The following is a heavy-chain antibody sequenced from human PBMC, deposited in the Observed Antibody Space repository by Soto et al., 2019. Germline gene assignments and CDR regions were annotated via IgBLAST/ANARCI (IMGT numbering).Heavy chain of an antibody. J-gene: IGHJ5*02. CDR2: INHSGST. CDR3: AASAHLGYCSGGSCFP. V-gene: IGHV4-34*01. D-gene: IGHD2-15*01. Sequence: QVQLQQWGAGLLKPSETLSLTCAVYGGSFSGYYWSWIRQPPGKGLEWIGEINHSGSTNYNPSLKSRVTISVDTSKNQFSLKLSSVTAAVTAVYYCAASAHLGYCSGGSCFPWGQGTLVTVSS. CDR1: GGSFSGYY.